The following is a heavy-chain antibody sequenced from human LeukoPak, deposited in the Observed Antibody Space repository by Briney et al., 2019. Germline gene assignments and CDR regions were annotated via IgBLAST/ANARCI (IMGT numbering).Heavy chain of an antibody. CDR1: GFTFSSYS. CDR2: ISSSSSYI. J-gene: IGHJ4*02. V-gene: IGHV3-21*04. Sequence: GGCLRLSCAAAGFTFSSYSMNWVRQAPGKGLEWVSSISSSSSYIYYADSVKGRFTISRDNSRNTLYLQMNSLRAEDTAVYYCAKDFTPLGYGALIDYWGQGTLVTVSS. CDR3: AKDFTPLGYGALIDY. D-gene: IGHD5-12*01.